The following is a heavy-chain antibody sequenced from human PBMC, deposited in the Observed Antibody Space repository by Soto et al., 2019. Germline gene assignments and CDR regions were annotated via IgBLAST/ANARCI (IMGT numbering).Heavy chain of an antibody. CDR2: MFYSVST. Sequence: PSETLSLTCTVSGGSINTFYWSWVRQPPGKGLEWIGSMFYSVSTCYNPSLKSRVTVSVDTSKNQFSLNLRSVTAADTAVYYCARLPSRHLVDYWGQGTLVTVSS. CDR3: ARLPSRHLVDY. V-gene: IGHV4-59*05. D-gene: IGHD3-3*02. CDR1: GGSINTFY. J-gene: IGHJ4*02.